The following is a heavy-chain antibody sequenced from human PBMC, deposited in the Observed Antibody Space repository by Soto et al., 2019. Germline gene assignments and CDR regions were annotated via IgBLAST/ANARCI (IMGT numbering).Heavy chain of an antibody. J-gene: IGHJ1*01. V-gene: IGHV1-46*01. Sequence: ASVKVSCKASGYTFTSYYIHWVRQAPGQGLEWMGIINPSGGSTSYAQKFQGRVTMTRDTSTSTVYMELYSLSFVTAADTAVYYCARGRGGVQHWGQGTLVTVSS. CDR1: GYTFTSYY. CDR3: ARGRGGVQH. D-gene: IGHD3-10*01. CDR2: INPSGGST.